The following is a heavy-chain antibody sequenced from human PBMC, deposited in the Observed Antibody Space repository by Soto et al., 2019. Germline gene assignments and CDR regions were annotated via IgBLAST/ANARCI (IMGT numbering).Heavy chain of an antibody. J-gene: IGHJ3*02. CDR1: GFTFSSYA. CDR2: ISYDGSNK. CDR3: ARAIAVAGNGVGAFDI. Sequence: GGSLRLSCAASGFTFSSYAMHWVRQAPGKGLEWVAVISYDGSNKYYADSVKGRFTISRDNSKNTLYLQMNSLRAEDTAVYYCARAIAVAGNGVGAFDIWGQGTMVTVSS. V-gene: IGHV3-30-3*01. D-gene: IGHD6-19*01.